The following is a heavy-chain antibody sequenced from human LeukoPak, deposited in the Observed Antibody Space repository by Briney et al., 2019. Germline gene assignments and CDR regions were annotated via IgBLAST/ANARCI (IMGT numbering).Heavy chain of an antibody. Sequence: GASVKVSCKASGYTFTTYDINWVRQATGQGLEWMGWMNPNSGNTGYARNFQGRVTITRNTSISTAYMELSSLRSEDTAVYYCARDSPTVTHNFDCWGQGTLVTVSS. CDR2: MNPNSGNT. J-gene: IGHJ4*02. CDR3: ARDSPTVTHNFDC. CDR1: GYTFTTYD. D-gene: IGHD4-11*01. V-gene: IGHV1-8*03.